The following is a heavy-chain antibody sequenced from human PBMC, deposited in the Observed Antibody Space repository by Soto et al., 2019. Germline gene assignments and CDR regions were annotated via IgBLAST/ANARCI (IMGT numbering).Heavy chain of an antibody. J-gene: IGHJ6*02. CDR2: INHSGST. V-gene: IGHV4-34*01. CDR1: GGSFSGYY. CDR3: ARGGVIAVAGYYYYYGMDV. Sequence: PXGTLSLTCAVYGGSFSGYYWSWIRQPPGKGLEWIGEINHSGSTNYNPSLKSRVTISVDTSKNQFSLKLSSVTAADTAVYYCARGGVIAVAGYYYYYGMDVWGQGTTVTVSS. D-gene: IGHD6-19*01.